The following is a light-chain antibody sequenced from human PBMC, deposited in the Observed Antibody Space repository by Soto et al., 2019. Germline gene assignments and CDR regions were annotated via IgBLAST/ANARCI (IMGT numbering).Light chain of an antibody. CDR1: QSVRSN. Sequence: EIVMTQSPATLSVSPGERATLSCRASQSVRSNLAWYQQKPGQAPRLLIYGASTRATGIPARFSGSGSGTEFTLTISSLQSEDFAVYYCQQYNNWPLTFGGGTKVDIQ. CDR3: QQYNNWPLT. J-gene: IGKJ4*01. CDR2: GAS. V-gene: IGKV3-15*01.